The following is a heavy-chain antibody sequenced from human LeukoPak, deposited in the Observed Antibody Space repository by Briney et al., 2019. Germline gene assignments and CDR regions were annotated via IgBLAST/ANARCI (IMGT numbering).Heavy chain of an antibody. V-gene: IGHV1-18*01. CDR3: ARDRPSRYCSGGSCYSSAFDI. D-gene: IGHD2-15*01. J-gene: IGHJ3*02. CDR2: ISAYNGNT. CDR1: GYTFTSYG. Sequence: ASVKVSCKASGYTFTSYGISWVRQAPGQGLEWMGWISAYNGNTNYAQKLQGRVTMTTDTSTSTAYMELRSLRSDDTAVYYCARDRPSRYCSGGSCYSSAFDIWGQGTMVTVSS.